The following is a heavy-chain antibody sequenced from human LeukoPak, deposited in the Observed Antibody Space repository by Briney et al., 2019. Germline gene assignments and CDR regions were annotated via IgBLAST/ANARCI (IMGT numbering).Heavy chain of an antibody. CDR2: ISYDGSNK. J-gene: IGHJ4*02. CDR3: ARDSPQRLLVGIAAAGGFDY. Sequence: GGSLRLSCAASGFTFSSYAMHWVRQAPGKGLEWVAVISYDGSNKYYADSVKGRFTISRDNSKNTLYLQMNSLRAEDTAVYYCARDSPQRLLVGIAAAGGFDYWGQGTLVTVSS. CDR1: GFTFSSYA. V-gene: IGHV3-30*04. D-gene: IGHD6-13*01.